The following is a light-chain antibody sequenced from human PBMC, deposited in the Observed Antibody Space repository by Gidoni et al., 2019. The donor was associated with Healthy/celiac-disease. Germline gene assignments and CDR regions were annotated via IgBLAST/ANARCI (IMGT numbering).Light chain of an antibody. CDR3: QQYYSTPPR. CDR1: QSVLYSSNNKNY. V-gene: IGKV4-1*01. Sequence: DIVMTQPPDSLAVALDQRATIRCKSSQSVLYSSNNKNYLAWYQQKPGKPPKLLIYWASTRESGVPDRFSGSGPGTDFTLTISSLQAEDVAVYYCQQYYSTPPRFGPGTKVDIK. CDR2: WAS. J-gene: IGKJ3*01.